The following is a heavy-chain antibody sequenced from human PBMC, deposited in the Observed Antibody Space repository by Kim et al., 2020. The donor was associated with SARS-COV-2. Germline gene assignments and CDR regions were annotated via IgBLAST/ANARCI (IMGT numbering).Heavy chain of an antibody. Sequence: TRYSPSFQGQVTISADKSISTAYLQWSSLKASDTAMYYCARHQRSYDFDYWGQGTLVTVSS. V-gene: IGHV5-51*01. CDR3: ARHQRSYDFDY. D-gene: IGHD1-26*01. J-gene: IGHJ4*02. CDR2: T.